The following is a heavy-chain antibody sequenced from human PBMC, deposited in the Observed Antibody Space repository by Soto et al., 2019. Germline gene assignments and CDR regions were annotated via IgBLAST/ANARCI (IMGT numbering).Heavy chain of an antibody. V-gene: IGHV3-30-3*01. CDR3: ASAFVYGGNTLDY. CDR2: TSSDASNK. Sequence: QVQLVESGGGVVQPGRSLRLSCAASGFTFSSYGMHWVRQAPGKGLVWVAVTSSDASNKYYADSVKGRFTISRDNSKNTMYLQMNSLRAEDTAVYYCASAFVYGGNTLDYWGQGTLVTVSS. J-gene: IGHJ4*02. CDR1: GFTFSSYG. D-gene: IGHD4-17*01.